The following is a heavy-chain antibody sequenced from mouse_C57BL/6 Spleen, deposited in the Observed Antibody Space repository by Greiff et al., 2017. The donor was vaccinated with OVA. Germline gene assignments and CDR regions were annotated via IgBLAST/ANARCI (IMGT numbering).Heavy chain of an antibody. J-gene: IGHJ4*01. CDR3: ARRGDYGSSYAMDY. Sequence: VQLQQPGAELVRPGSSVKLSCKASGYTFTSYWMDWVKQRPGQGLEWIGNIYPSDSETHYNQKFKDKATLTVDKSSSTAYMQLSSLTSEDSAVYYCARRGDYGSSYAMDYWGQGTSVTVSS. V-gene: IGHV1-61*01. D-gene: IGHD1-1*01. CDR1: GYTFTSYW. CDR2: IYPSDSET.